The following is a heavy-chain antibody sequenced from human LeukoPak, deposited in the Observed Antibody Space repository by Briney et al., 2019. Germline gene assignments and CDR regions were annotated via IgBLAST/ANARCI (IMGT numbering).Heavy chain of an antibody. CDR3: AKDRGSYFYSNGKYYFGYSFDF. V-gene: IGHV3-23*01. CDR1: GFTFMKFA. CDR2: VAENT. D-gene: IGHD3-22*01. Sequence: PGGSLRLSCAASGFTFMKFAMSWVRQAPGKGLEWVATVAENTDYAESVKGRFVISKDESSNTLYLEMTRLRVEDTAVYYCAKDRGSYFYSNGKYYFGYSFDFWGQGTLVTVSS. J-gene: IGHJ4*02.